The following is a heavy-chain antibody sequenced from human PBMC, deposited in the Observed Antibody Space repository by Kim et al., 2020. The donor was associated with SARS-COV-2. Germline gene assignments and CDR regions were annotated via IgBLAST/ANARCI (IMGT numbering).Heavy chain of an antibody. Sequence: RPSFQGQVTISADKSISTAYLQWSSLKASDTAMYYCARGDPDIVATIFDYWGQGTLVTVSS. CDR3: ARGDPDIVATIFDY. J-gene: IGHJ4*02. V-gene: IGHV5-51*01. D-gene: IGHD5-12*01.